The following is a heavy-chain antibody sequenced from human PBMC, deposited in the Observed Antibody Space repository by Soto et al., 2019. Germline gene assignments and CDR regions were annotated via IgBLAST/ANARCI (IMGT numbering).Heavy chain of an antibody. V-gene: IGHV4-59*01. CDR1: CGSISRYY. J-gene: IGHJ4*02. Sequence: ETMSLTCAVSCGSISRYYWSWIRQPPGRGLEWIGFIYYRGNTNYNPSLQSRGTMSVDTSKNQFSLRLSSVTSADTAVYYCARVHGSMCHEFFFVSWVKGILVSV. D-gene: IGHD3-10*02. CDR3: ARVHGSMCHEFFFVS. CDR2: IYYRGNT.